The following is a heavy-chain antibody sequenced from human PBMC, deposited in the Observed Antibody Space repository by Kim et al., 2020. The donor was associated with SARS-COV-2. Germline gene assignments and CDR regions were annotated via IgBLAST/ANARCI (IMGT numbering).Heavy chain of an antibody. D-gene: IGHD2-15*01. J-gene: IGHJ6*02. V-gene: IGHV3-23*01. Sequence: DSGRGRFTISRDNSKNTLYLQVNSLRAEDTAVYYCAKGCSGGTCYSSMDVWGQGTTVTVSS. CDR3: AKGCSGGTCYSSMDV.